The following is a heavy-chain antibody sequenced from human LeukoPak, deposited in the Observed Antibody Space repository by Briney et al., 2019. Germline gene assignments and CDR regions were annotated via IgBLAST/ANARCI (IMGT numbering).Heavy chain of an antibody. V-gene: IGHV3-30*18. Sequence: PGGSLRLSCTASGFTLNTYGMHWVRQAPGKGLEWVAMVSYDGRREYVADSVKGRFTISRDISENTLNLQMNSLRAEDTAVYYCAKERYPTAVSMNGLDVWGQGTTVTV. CDR2: VSYDGRRE. J-gene: IGHJ6*02. D-gene: IGHD4-17*01. CDR3: AKERYPTAVSMNGLDV. CDR1: GFTLNTYG.